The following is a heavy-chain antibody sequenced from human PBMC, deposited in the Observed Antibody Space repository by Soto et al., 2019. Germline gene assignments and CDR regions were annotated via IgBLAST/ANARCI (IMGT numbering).Heavy chain of an antibody. V-gene: IGHV4-31*03. CDR3: ARWARFDGKQHFDY. Sequence: QVQLQESGPGLVKPSQTLSLTCTVSGGPISSGGYYWSWIRQHPGKGLEWIGYIYYSGSTYYNPSLKSRVTISVDTSKNQFSLKLSSVTAADTAVYYCARWARFDGKQHFDYWGQGTLVTVSS. CDR2: IYYSGST. J-gene: IGHJ4*02. CDR1: GGPISSGGYY. D-gene: IGHD1-1*01.